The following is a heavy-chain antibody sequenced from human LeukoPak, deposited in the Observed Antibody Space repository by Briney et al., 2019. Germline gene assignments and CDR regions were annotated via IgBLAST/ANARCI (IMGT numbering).Heavy chain of an antibody. CDR1: GYSISSGYY. J-gene: IGHJ4*02. V-gene: IGHV4-38-2*02. D-gene: IGHD3-22*01. CDR2: IYHSGST. CDR3: AIHYYDSSGYYFDY. Sequence: SETLSLTCTVSGYSISSGYYWGWIRQPPGKGLEWIGSIYHSGSTYYNPSLKSRVTISVDTSKDQFSLKLSSVTAADTAVYYCAIHYYDSSGYYFDYWGQGTLVTVSS.